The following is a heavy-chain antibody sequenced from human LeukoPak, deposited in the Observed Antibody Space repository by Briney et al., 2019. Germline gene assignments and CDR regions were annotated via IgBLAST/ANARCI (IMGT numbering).Heavy chain of an antibody. CDR3: ASPRYCSGGSCLGDAFDI. CDR1: GFSFDTYA. Sequence: GGSLRLSCTASGFSFDTYAMNWVRQAPGKGLEWVSSISSSSSYIYYADSVKGRFTISRDNAKNSLYLQMNSLRAEDTAVYYCASPRYCSGGSCLGDAFDIWGQGTMVTVSS. CDR2: ISSSSSYI. D-gene: IGHD2-15*01. J-gene: IGHJ3*02. V-gene: IGHV3-21*01.